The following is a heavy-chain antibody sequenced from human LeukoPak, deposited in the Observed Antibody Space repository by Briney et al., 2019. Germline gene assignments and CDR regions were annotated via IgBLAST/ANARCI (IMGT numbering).Heavy chain of an antibody. D-gene: IGHD1-26*01. CDR2: ISGSGGST. V-gene: IGHV3-23*01. Sequence: GGSLRLSCAASGFTFSNYWMNWVRQAPGKGLEWVSAISGSGGSTYYADSVKGRFTISRDNSKNTLYLQMNSLRAEDTAVYYCAKATSGSYPSWGQGTLVTVSS. CDR3: AKATSGSYPS. CDR1: GFTFSNYW. J-gene: IGHJ5*02.